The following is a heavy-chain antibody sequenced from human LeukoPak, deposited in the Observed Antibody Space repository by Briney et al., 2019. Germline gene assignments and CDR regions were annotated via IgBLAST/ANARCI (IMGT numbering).Heavy chain of an antibody. D-gene: IGHD5-12*01. CDR2: IYYSGST. CDR1: GGSISSYY. Sequence: SETLSLTCTVSGGSISSYYWGWIRQPPGKGLEWIGSIYYSGSTYYNPSLKSRLTISVDTSKNQFSLELSSVTAADTAVYYCASGRDLRGYGYYYFDYWGQGTLVTVSS. V-gene: IGHV4-39*07. CDR3: ASGRDLRGYGYYYFDY. J-gene: IGHJ4*02.